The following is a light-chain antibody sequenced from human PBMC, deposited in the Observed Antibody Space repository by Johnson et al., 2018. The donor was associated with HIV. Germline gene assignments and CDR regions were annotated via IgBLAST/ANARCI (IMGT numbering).Light chain of an antibody. V-gene: IGLV1-51*01. J-gene: IGLJ1*01. Sequence: QSALTQPPSVSAAPGQKVTISCSGSSSNIGNNYVSWYQQVPGAAPKLLIYDNNRRPSGIPDRFSGSKSGTSATLVITGLQTGDEADYYCGTWDSNLRTGFFGTGTKVTVL. CDR1: SSNIGNNY. CDR2: DNN. CDR3: GTWDSNLRTGF.